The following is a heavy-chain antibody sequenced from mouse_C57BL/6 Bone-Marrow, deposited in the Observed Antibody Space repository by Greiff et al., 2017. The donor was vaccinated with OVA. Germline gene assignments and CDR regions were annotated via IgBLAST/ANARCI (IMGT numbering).Heavy chain of an antibody. V-gene: IGHV14-3*01. J-gene: IGHJ3*01. D-gene: IGHD4-1*01. CDR3: ARGEAPGSSWFAY. Sequence: VHVKQSVAELVRPGASVKLSCTASGFNIKNTYMHWVKQRPEQGLEWIGRIDPANGNTKYAPKFQGKATITADTSSNTAYLQLSSLTSEDTAIYYCARGEAPGSSWFAYWGQGTLVTVSA. CDR1: GFNIKNTY. CDR2: IDPANGNT.